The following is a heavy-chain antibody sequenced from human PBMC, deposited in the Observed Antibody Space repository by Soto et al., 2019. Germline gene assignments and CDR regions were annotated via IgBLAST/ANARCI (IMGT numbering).Heavy chain of an antibody. CDR2: ISYDGSNK. J-gene: IGHJ4*02. Sequence: QVQLVESGGGVVQPGRSPRLSCAASGFTFSSYAMHWVRQAPGKGLEWVAVISYDGSNKYYADSVKGRFTISRDNSKNTLYLQMNSLRAEDTAVYYCARGRYDPGYWGQGTLVTVSS. CDR1: GFTFSSYA. V-gene: IGHV3-30-3*01. CDR3: ARGRYDPGY. D-gene: IGHD3-16*01.